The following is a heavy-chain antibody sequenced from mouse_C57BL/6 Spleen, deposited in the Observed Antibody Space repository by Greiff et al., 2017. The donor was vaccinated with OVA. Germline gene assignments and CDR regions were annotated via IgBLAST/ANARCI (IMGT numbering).Heavy chain of an antibody. CDR3: ASTVVAPYYFDY. V-gene: IGHV1-42*01. J-gene: IGHJ2*01. CDR2: INPSTGGT. D-gene: IGHD1-1*01. CDR1: GYSFTGYY. Sequence: VQLQQSGPELVKPGASVKISCKVSGYSFTGYYMNWVKQSPEKSLEWIGEINPSTGGTTYNQKFKAKATLTVDKSSSTAYMQLKSLTSEDSAVYYCASTVVAPYYFDYWGQGTTLTVSS.